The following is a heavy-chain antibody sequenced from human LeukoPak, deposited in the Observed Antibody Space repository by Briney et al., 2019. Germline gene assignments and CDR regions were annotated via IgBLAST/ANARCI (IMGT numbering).Heavy chain of an antibody. CDR1: GGPISSSSYY. CDR3: ARSTSNSNYDILTGYSSTFDY. D-gene: IGHD3-9*01. CDR2: IYYSGST. Sequence: SETLSLTCTVSGGPISSSSYYWRWIRQPPGKGLEWIGSIYYSGSTYYNPSLKSRVTISVDTSKNQFSLKLSSVTAADTAVYYCARSTSNSNYDILTGYSSTFDYWGQGTLVSVSS. J-gene: IGHJ4*02. V-gene: IGHV4-39*01.